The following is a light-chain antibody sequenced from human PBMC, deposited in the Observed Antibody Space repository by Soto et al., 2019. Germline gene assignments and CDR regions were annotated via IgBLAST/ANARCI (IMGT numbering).Light chain of an antibody. V-gene: IGKV3-20*01. CDR3: QQYGSSGT. J-gene: IGKJ1*01. Sequence: PGERATLSCRASQDVSNNYLAWYQQKPGQAPRLLIYGASNRATGIPDRFSGSGSGTDFTLTISRLEPEDFAVYYCQQYGSSGTFGQGTKVDIK. CDR2: GAS. CDR1: QDVSNNY.